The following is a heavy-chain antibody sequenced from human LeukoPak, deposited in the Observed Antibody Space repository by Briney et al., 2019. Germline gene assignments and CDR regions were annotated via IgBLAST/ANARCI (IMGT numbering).Heavy chain of an antibody. CDR1: GFTFSSYA. J-gene: IGHJ4*02. CDR2: ISDTGATT. Sequence: HPGGSLRLSCAGSGFTFSSYAMSWVRQAPGKGLEWVSAISDTGATTYDADSVKGRFTISRDNAKNSLYLQMNSLRAEDTAVYYCARGGYYDSSGYYPIDYWGQGTLVTVSS. V-gene: IGHV3-23*01. CDR3: ARGGYYDSSGYYPIDY. D-gene: IGHD3-22*01.